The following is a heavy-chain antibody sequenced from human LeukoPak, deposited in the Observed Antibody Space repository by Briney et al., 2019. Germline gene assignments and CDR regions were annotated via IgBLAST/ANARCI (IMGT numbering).Heavy chain of an antibody. V-gene: IGHV3-74*01. Sequence: QAGGSLRLSCAASGFTFSSYWMHWVRQVPGKGLVWVSRINSDGSSTSYVDSVKGRFTISRDNAKNTLYLQMSSLRPDDTAVYYCARGTVPAAITPFDPWGQGTLVTVSS. CDR2: INSDGSST. D-gene: IGHD2-2*01. CDR1: GFTFSSYW. J-gene: IGHJ5*02. CDR3: ARGTVPAAITPFDP.